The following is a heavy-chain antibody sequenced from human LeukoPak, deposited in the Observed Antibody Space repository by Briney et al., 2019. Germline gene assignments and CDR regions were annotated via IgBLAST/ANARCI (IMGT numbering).Heavy chain of an antibody. V-gene: IGHV3-30*02. CDR3: AKEAIVRVRQLNYGVDV. Sequence: GGSLRLSCAASGFSFDSYGMHWVRQAPGKGLEWLAGSRVDGSTEDYARSVKGRFTIFRDTSKNTVFLEMDSLSAEDTAVYYCAKEAIVRVRQLNYGVDVWGQGTTVTVSS. CDR1: GFSFDSYG. CDR2: SRVDGSTE. J-gene: IGHJ6*02. D-gene: IGHD3-10*01.